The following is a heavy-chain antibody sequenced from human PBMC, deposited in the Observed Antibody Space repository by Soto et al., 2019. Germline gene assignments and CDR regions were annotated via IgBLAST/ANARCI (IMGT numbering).Heavy chain of an antibody. CDR3: ARGYGTATGSTRVRNKYYYGMAV. CDR2: IYYSGST. V-gene: IGHV4-39*07. D-gene: IGHD5-18*01. CDR1: GGSISTSSYY. J-gene: IGHJ6*02. Sequence: SETLSLTCAVSGGSISTSSYYWGWIPQTPGKGLQRIRTIYYSGSTNYTPDLKSRVTISVDTSKNQFSLKLSSVTAADTAVYYCARGYGTATGSTRVRNKYYYGMAVGGQGTTVTVSS.